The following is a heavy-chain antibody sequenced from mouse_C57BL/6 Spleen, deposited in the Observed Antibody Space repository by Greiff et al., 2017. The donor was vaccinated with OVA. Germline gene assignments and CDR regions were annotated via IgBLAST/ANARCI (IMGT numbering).Heavy chain of an antibody. Sequence: QVQLQQPGAELVMPGASVKLSCKASGYTFTSYWMHWVKQRPGQGLEWIGEIDPSDSYTNYNQKFKGKSTLTVDKSSSTAYMKLSSLTSEDSAVYYCAVLFYYGSGAYWGQGTLVTVSA. V-gene: IGHV1-69*01. CDR3: AVLFYYGSGAY. CDR2: IDPSDSYT. CDR1: GYTFTSYW. J-gene: IGHJ3*01. D-gene: IGHD1-1*01.